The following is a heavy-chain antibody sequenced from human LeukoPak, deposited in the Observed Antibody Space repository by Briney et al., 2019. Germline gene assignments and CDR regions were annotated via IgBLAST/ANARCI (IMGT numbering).Heavy chain of an antibody. Sequence: SVKVSCKASGGTFSSYAISWVRQAPGQGLEWMGGIIPIFGTANYAQKFQGRVTITTDESTSTAYMELSSLRSEDTAVYFCARVRGEVVVPAAHYYYYYYMDVWGKGTTVTVSS. J-gene: IGHJ6*03. CDR2: IIPIFGTA. CDR3: ARVRGEVVVPAAHYYYYYYMDV. D-gene: IGHD2-2*01. V-gene: IGHV1-69*05. CDR1: GGTFSSYA.